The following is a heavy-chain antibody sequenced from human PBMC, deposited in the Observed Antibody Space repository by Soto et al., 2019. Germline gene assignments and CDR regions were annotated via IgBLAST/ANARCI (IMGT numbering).Heavy chain of an antibody. V-gene: IGHV3-74*01. J-gene: IGHJ4*02. CDR1: GFTFSNYW. Sequence: WGSLRLSCAASGFTFSNYWMHWVRQAPGKGLVWVSRINSDGSSASHADSVKGRFTISRDNAKNTLYLQMNSLRAEDTAVYYCARDTLELLYYFDYWGQGTLVTVSS. D-gene: IGHD1-7*01. CDR2: INSDGSSA. CDR3: ARDTLELLYYFDY.